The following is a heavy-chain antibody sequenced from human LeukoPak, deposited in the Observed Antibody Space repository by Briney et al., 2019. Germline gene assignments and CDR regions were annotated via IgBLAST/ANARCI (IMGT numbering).Heavy chain of an antibody. J-gene: IGHJ6*03. D-gene: IGHD3-10*01. CDR2: INWNGGST. Sequence: GGSLRLSCAVSGFNFDDYGMSWVRQAPGKGLEWVSGINWNGGSTGYADSVKGRFTISRDNAKNSLYLQMNSLRAEDTALYYCARLSAYYYGSYFYYYMDVWGKGTTVTVSS. CDR3: ARLSAYYYGSYFYYYMDV. V-gene: IGHV3-20*04. CDR1: GFNFDDYG.